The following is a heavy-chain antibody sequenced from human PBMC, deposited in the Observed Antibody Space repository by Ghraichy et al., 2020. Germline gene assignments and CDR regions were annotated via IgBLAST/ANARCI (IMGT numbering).Heavy chain of an antibody. J-gene: IGHJ6*02. CDR1: GGSISSYY. D-gene: IGHD1-1*01. CDR3: ARALRRTGYYYYGMDV. V-gene: IGHV4-59*01. Sequence: SQTLSLTCTVSGGSISSYYWSWIRQPPGKGLEWIGYIYYSGSTNYNPSLKSRVTISVDTSKNQFSLKLSSVTAADTAVYYCARALRRTGYYYYGMDVWGQGTTVTVSS. CDR2: IYYSGST.